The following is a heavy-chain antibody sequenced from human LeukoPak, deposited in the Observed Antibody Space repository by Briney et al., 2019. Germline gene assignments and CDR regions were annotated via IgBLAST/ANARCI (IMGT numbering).Heavy chain of an antibody. CDR1: GDSMSSYY. V-gene: IGHV4-59*01. J-gene: IGHJ3*02. CDR2: IFCSGST. Sequence: SETLSLTCTVSGDSMSSYYWSWIRQPPGKGLEWIAYIFCSGSTSYNPSLKSRVAISMNTSRNQFSLKLSSVTAADTAVYYCARGPGGGSYSDAFDIWGQGTMVTVSS. D-gene: IGHD1-26*01. CDR3: ARGPGGGSYSDAFDI.